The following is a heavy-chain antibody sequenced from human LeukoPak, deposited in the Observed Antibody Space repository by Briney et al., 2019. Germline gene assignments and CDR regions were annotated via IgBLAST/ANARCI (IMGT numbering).Heavy chain of an antibody. V-gene: IGHV1-18*01. CDR3: ARGGDYEYFQH. D-gene: IGHD4-17*01. Sequence: ASVKVSCKPFGYTFTSYGITWVRQAPGQGLEWMGLISAYNGNTNYAQKFQGRVTMSTDTSKSTAYMELRSLKSDDTAVYYCARGGDYEYFQHWGQGTLVTVSS. J-gene: IGHJ1*01. CDR1: GYTFTSYG. CDR2: ISAYNGNT.